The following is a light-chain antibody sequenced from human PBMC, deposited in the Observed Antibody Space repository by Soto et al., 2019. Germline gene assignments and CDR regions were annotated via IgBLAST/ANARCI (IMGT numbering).Light chain of an antibody. Sequence: IVMTQSPATLSVSPGERATLSCRASQSVSSNLAWYQQKPGQAPRLLIYGASSRATGIPDRFSGSGSGTDFTLTISDVQPEDFAVYYCHQRQSWPRTFGQGTKVDIK. J-gene: IGKJ1*01. V-gene: IGKV3D-15*01. CDR3: HQRQSWPRT. CDR1: QSVSSN. CDR2: GAS.